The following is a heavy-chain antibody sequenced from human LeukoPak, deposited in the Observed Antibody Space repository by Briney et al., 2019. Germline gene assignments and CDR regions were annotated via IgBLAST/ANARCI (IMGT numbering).Heavy chain of an antibody. Sequence: PSETLSLTCTVSGGSISSYYWSWIRQPPGKGLEWIGYIYYSGSTNYNPSLKSRVTISVDTSKNQFSLKLSSVTAADTAVYYCARVQSVDYGGNGFDYWGQGTLVTVSS. CDR2: IYYSGST. CDR1: GGSISSYY. V-gene: IGHV4-59*12. CDR3: ARVQSVDYGGNGFDY. J-gene: IGHJ4*02. D-gene: IGHD4-23*01.